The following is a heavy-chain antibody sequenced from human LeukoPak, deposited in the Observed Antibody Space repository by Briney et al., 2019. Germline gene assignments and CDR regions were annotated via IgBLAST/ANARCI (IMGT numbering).Heavy chain of an antibody. J-gene: IGHJ4*02. CDR3: ARERVKLGFDY. CDR2: IYTSGST. V-gene: IGHV4-61*02. D-gene: IGHD7-27*01. Sequence: PSQTLSLTCTVSGGSISSGSYYWSWIRQPAGKGLEWIGRIYTSGSTNYNPSLKSRVTISVDTSKNQFSLKLSSVTAADTAVYYCARERVKLGFDYWGQGTLVTVSS. CDR1: GGSISSGSYY.